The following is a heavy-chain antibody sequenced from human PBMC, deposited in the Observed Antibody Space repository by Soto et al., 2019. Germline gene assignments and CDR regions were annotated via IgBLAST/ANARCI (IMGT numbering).Heavy chain of an antibody. V-gene: IGHV1-2*04. J-gene: IGHJ6*02. D-gene: IGHD3-3*01. CDR1: GYTFTGYY. CDR2: INPNSGGT. Sequence: ASVKVSCKASGYTFTGYYMHWVRQAPGQGLEWMGWINPNSGGTNYAQKFQGWVTMTRDTSISTAYMELSRLRSDDTAVYYCARDSGFWSGYGMDVWRQGTTVTVSS. CDR3: ARDSGFWSGYGMDV.